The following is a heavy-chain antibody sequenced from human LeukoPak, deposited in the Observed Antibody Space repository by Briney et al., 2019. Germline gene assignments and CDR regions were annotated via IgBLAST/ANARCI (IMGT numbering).Heavy chain of an antibody. CDR1: GGFVISSSYF. CDR3: ARQGTVTFLYYFDY. Sequence: NPSETLSLTCTVSGGFVISSSYFWGWIRQPPGKGLEWIGSIYYSGSTYYNPSLKSRVTISVDTSKNQFSLNLSSVTAADTAVYYCARQGTVTFLYYFDYWGQGTLVTVSS. V-gene: IGHV4-39*01. D-gene: IGHD4-11*01. CDR2: IYYSGST. J-gene: IGHJ4*02.